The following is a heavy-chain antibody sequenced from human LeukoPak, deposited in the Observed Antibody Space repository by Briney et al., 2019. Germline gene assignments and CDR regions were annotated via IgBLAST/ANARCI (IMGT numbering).Heavy chain of an antibody. D-gene: IGHD5/OR15-5a*01. CDR3: ARREGLSTGDDF. Sequence: SETLSLTCTISGGSISSSGYYWGWIRQPPGKGLEWIGSIYYSGSTYYNPSLKSRVTISVDTSKNQFSLKLSSVTAADTAVYYCARREGLSTGDDFWGQGTLVTVSS. V-gene: IGHV4-39*07. CDR2: IYYSGST. CDR1: GGSISSSGYY. J-gene: IGHJ4*02.